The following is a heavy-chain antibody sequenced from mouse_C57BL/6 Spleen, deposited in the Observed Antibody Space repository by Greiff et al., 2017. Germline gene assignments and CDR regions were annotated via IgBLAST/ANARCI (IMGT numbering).Heavy chain of an antibody. CDR3: ARLATMGNWDVYFDY. Sequence: QVQLQQPGPELVKPGASVKLSCKASGYTFTSYWMHWVKQWPGQGLEWIGNINPSNGGTNYNEKFKSKATLTVDKSSRTAYMQLSSLTSEDSAVYYCARLATMGNWDVYFDYWGQGTTRTVSS. CDR1: GYTFTSYW. V-gene: IGHV1-53*01. D-gene: IGHD4-1*02. J-gene: IGHJ2*01. CDR2: INPSNGGT.